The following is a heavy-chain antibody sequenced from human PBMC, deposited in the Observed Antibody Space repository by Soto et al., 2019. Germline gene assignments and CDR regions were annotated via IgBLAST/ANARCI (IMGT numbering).Heavy chain of an antibody. J-gene: IGHJ6*02. Sequence: GGALRLSCISSGGPFRDYDLTLIRPGPGKGLEWISYISGTSDRIKYADSVKGRFTISRDTAKNSLYLQMNSLRVEDTGVYFCARGGKPTPENYYGMDVWGQGTTVTVSS. CDR2: ISGTSDRI. D-gene: IGHD4-17*01. V-gene: IGHV3-11*06. CDR1: GGPFRDYD. CDR3: ARGGKPTPENYYGMDV.